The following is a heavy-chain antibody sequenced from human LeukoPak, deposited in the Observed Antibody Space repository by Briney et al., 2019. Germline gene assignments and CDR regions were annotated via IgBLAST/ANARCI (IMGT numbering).Heavy chain of an antibody. D-gene: IGHD1-26*01. Sequence: HPGGSLRLSCAASGFTFSTYGMHWVRHSPGKGLEWVALVSYDGRGQYYGDSVKGRFAISRDNSKNTLHLQMNGLRVEDTAMYYCAKEEVGGSFSFEHWGQGTQVTVSS. CDR1: GFTFSTYG. CDR2: VSYDGRGQ. CDR3: AKEEVGGSFSFEH. V-gene: IGHV3-30*18. J-gene: IGHJ4*02.